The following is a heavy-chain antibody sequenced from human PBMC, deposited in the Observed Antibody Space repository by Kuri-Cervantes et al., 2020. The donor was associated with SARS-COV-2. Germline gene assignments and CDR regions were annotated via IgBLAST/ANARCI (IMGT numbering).Heavy chain of an antibody. CDR3: ARGRTTDLDS. CDR1: GSSFSGYY. Sequence: SGTLSLTCVVSGSSFSGYYWSRIRQPPGKGLEWIGEITHTGSTNHNESLKSRVIISLDMSKKEFPLRLTSVTAADTGLYFCARGRTTDLDSWGQGTLVTVSS. D-gene: IGHD4-17*01. V-gene: IGHV4-34*01. J-gene: IGHJ4*02. CDR2: ITHTGST.